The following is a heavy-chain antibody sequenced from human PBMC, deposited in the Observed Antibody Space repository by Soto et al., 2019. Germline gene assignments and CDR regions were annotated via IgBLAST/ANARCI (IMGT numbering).Heavy chain of an antibody. CDR3: ARGSIFGVVIVWFDP. J-gene: IGHJ5*02. D-gene: IGHD3-3*01. CDR2: IYYSGGT. CDR1: GGPVSSGSYY. Sequence: SETLSLTCTVSGGPVSSGSYYWSWIRQPPGKGLEWIGYIYYSGGTNYNPSLKSRVTISVDTSKNQFSLKLSSVTAADTAVYYCARGSIFGVVIVWFDPWGQGTLVTVSS. V-gene: IGHV4-61*01.